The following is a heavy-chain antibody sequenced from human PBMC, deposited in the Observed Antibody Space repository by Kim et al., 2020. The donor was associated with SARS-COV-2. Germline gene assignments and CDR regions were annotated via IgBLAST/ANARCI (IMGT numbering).Heavy chain of an antibody. Sequence: GGSLRLSCAASGFTFSSYAMSWVRQAPGMGLEWVSAISGSGGSTYYADSVKGRFIFSRENTKNTLYQQMNSLRAEDTAVYYCAKDIVVVPAAVSNYYYGMDVWGQGATVTVSS. J-gene: IGHJ6*02. D-gene: IGHD2-2*01. CDR2: ISGSGGST. CDR3: AKDIVVVPAAVSNYYYGMDV. CDR1: GFTFSSYA. V-gene: IGHV3-23*01.